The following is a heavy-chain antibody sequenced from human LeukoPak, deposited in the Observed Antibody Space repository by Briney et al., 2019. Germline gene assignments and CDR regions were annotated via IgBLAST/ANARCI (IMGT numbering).Heavy chain of an antibody. Sequence: PSETLSLTCTVSGGSISSGDYYWSWIRQPPGKGLEWIGYIYYSGSTYYNPSLKSRVTISVDTSKNQFSLKLSSVTAADTAVYYCARHYDDSLFDYGMDVWGQGTTVTVSS. J-gene: IGHJ6*02. V-gene: IGHV4-30-4*01. CDR1: GGSISSGDYY. D-gene: IGHD3-22*01. CDR3: ARHYDDSLFDYGMDV. CDR2: IYYSGST.